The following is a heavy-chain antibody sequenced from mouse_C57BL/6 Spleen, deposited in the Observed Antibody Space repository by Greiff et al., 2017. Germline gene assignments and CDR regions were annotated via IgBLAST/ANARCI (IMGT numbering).Heavy chain of an antibody. CDR2: IYPGNSDT. J-gene: IGHJ4*01. CDR1: GYTFTSYW. Sequence: VQLQQSGTVLARPGASVKMSCKTSGYTFTSYWMHWVEQRPGQGLEWIGAIYPGNSDTSYNQKFKGKAKLTAVTSASTAYMELSSLTNEDSAVYYCTSTTVVPHYYAMDYWGQGTSVTVSS. D-gene: IGHD1-1*01. V-gene: IGHV1-5*01. CDR3: TSTTVVPHYYAMDY.